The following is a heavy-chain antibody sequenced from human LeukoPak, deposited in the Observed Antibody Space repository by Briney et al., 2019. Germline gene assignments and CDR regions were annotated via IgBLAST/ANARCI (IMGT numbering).Heavy chain of an antibody. D-gene: IGHD6-19*01. CDR2: IYYSGST. CDR3: ARGIAVAGNWFDP. V-gene: IGHV4-59*12. J-gene: IGHJ5*02. Sequence: SETLSLTCTVSGGSISKYYWSWIRQPPGKGLEWIGYIYYSGSTYYNPSLKSRVTISVDTSKNQFSLKLSSVTAADTAVYYCARGIAVAGNWFDPWGQGTLVTVSS. CDR1: GGSISKYY.